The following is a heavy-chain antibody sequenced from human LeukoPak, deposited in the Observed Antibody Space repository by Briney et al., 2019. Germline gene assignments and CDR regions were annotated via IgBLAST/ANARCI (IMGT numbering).Heavy chain of an antibody. CDR1: GGSFSGYY. CDR2: VNHSGST. D-gene: IGHD3-10*01. J-gene: IGHJ3*02. Sequence: PSETLSLTCAVYGGSFSGYYWSWIRQPPGKGLEWIGEVNHSGSTNYNPSLKSRVTISVDTSKNQFSLKLSSVTAADTAVYYCARDEAHPNTHYYGSGSYYARLDIWGQGTMVTVSS. V-gene: IGHV4-34*01. CDR3: ARDEAHPNTHYYGSGSYYARLDI.